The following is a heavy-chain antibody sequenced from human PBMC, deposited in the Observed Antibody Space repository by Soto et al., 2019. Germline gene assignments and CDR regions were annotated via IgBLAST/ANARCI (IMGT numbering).Heavy chain of an antibody. D-gene: IGHD4-4*01. CDR3: TTVEDYETTGSRDLHYHGMDV. Sequence: EVQLVESGGGLVKPGGSLRLSCAASGFTFTNAWMTWVRQAPGKGLEWVGRIKSKTDSGTRDYAAPVKGRFTISRDDSKNTLYLQMNNLKTEDTGLYYCTTVEDYETTGSRDLHYHGMDVWGQGTTVTVSS. J-gene: IGHJ6*02. CDR1: GFTFTNAW. CDR2: IKSKTDSGTR. V-gene: IGHV3-15*01.